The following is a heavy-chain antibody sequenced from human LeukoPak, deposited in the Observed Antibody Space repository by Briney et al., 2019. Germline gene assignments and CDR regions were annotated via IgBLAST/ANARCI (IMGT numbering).Heavy chain of an antibody. CDR2: ISYDGSNK. V-gene: IGHV3-30-3*01. CDR1: GFTFSSYA. D-gene: IGHD5-18*01. J-gene: IGHJ4*02. Sequence: GRSLRLSCAASGFTFSSYAMHWVRQAPGKGLEWVAVISYDGSNKYYADSVKGRFTISRDNSKNTLYLQMNSLRAEDTAVYYCARDPNSYARRGYFDYWGQGTLVTVSS. CDR3: ARDPNSYARRGYFDY.